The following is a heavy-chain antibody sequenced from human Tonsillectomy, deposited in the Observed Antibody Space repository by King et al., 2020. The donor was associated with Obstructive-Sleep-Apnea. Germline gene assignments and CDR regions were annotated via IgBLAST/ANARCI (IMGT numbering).Heavy chain of an antibody. V-gene: IGHV1-69*01. D-gene: IGHD2-15*01. J-gene: IGHJ5*02. CDR2: IIPILGTA. Sequence: VQLVQSGAEVKQPGSSVKVSCKASGGTFSNYAISWVRQAPGQGLEWMGGIIPILGTANYAQKFQGRVTITADESTSTAYMELSSLRSEDTALYYCARGEGRYCSGGSCYGYRFDPWGQGILVTVSS. CDR3: ARGEGRYCSGGSCYGYRFDP. CDR1: GGTFSNYA.